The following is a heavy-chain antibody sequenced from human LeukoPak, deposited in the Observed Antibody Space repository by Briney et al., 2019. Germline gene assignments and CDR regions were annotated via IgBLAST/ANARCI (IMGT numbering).Heavy chain of an antibody. CDR2: ISSYI. V-gene: IGHV3-21*01. J-gene: IGHJ4*02. CDR3: ARARPIDY. CDR1: GFTFSSYS. Sequence: GGSLRLSCAVSGFTFSSYSVNWVRQAPGKGLEWVSSISSYISYADSVKGRFTISRDNAKNSLYLQMNSLRAEDTAVYYCARARPIDYWGQGTLVTVSS. D-gene: IGHD3-22*01.